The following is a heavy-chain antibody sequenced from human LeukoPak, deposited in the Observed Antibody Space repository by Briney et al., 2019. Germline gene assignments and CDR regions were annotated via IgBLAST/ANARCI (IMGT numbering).Heavy chain of an antibody. Sequence: GGSLRLSCAASGFTFSSYGMHWVRQAPGKGLEWVAVIWYDGSNKYYADSVKGRFTISRDNSKNTPYLQMNSLRAEDTAVYYCARGYDILTGYLDYWGQGTLVTVSS. CDR2: IWYDGSNK. V-gene: IGHV3-33*01. D-gene: IGHD3-9*01. CDR3: ARGYDILTGYLDY. J-gene: IGHJ4*02. CDR1: GFTFSSYG.